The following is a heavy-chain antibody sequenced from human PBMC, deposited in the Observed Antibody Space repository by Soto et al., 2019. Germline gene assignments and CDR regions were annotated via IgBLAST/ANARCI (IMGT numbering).Heavy chain of an antibody. CDR3: AKDQGTMVRGVIRGPHDY. D-gene: IGHD3-10*01. J-gene: IGHJ4*02. V-gene: IGHV3-30*18. CDR2: ISYDGSNK. CDR1: GFTFSSYG. Sequence: PGGSLRLSCAASGFTFSSYGMHWVRQAPGKGLEWVAVISYDGSNKYYADSVKGRFTISRDNSKNTLYLQMNSLRAEDTAVYYCAKDQGTMVRGVIRGPHDYWGQGTLVTVSS.